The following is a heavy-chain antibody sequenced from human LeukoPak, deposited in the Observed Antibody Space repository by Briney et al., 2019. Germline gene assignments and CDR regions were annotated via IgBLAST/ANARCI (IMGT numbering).Heavy chain of an antibody. D-gene: IGHD2-8*01. Sequence: PGGSLRLSCAASGFTFSSYAMSWVRQAPGKGLERVAAIGGAADRTYYADSVKGRFTISRDNSKSMLYLQMNNLRAEDTALYYCAKDRSTNEYAHNWFDPWGQGTLVTVSS. V-gene: IGHV3-23*01. CDR3: AKDRSTNEYAHNWFDP. CDR1: GFTFSSYA. CDR2: IGGAADRT. J-gene: IGHJ5*02.